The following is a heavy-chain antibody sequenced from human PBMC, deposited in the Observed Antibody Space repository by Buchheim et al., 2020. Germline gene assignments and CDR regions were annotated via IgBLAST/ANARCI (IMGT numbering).Heavy chain of an antibody. Sequence: QVQLVESGGGVVQPGRSLRLSCAASGFTFSSYGMHWVRQAPGKGLEWVAVISSDGSNKYYADSVKGRFTISRDNSKNTLYLQMNSLRAEDTAVYYCAKAERGYSYGIWSFDLWGRGTL. CDR1: GFTFSSYG. J-gene: IGHJ2*01. CDR2: ISSDGSNK. CDR3: AKAERGYSYGIWSFDL. D-gene: IGHD5-18*01. V-gene: IGHV3-30*18.